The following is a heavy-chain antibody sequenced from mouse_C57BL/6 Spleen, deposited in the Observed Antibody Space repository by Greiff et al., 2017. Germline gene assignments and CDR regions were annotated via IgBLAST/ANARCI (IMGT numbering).Heavy chain of an antibody. Sequence: QVQLQQSGAELAKPGASVKLSCKASGYTFTSYWMNWVKQRPGKGLEWIGQIYPGDGDTNYNGKFKGKATLTADKSSSTAYMQLSSLTSEDSAVYFCARRYDGYYPLSMDYWGQGTSVTVSS. CDR2: IYPGDGDT. D-gene: IGHD2-3*01. CDR1: GYTFTSYW. V-gene: IGHV1-80*01. CDR3: ARRYDGYYPLSMDY. J-gene: IGHJ4*01.